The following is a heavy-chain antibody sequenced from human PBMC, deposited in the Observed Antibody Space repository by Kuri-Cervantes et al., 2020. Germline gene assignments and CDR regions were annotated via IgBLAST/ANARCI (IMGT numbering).Heavy chain of an antibody. CDR3: AREDGIAGATSAFDI. D-gene: IGHD1-26*01. Sequence: GESLKISCAASGFTFDDYAMSWVRQAPGKGLEWVSSINTYSNYIYYTDSVKGRFTISRDNAKNSLYLQMNSLRADDTAVYYCAREDGIAGATSAFDIWGQGTMVTVSS. CDR1: GFTFDDYA. J-gene: IGHJ3*02. V-gene: IGHV3-21*01. CDR2: INTYSNYI.